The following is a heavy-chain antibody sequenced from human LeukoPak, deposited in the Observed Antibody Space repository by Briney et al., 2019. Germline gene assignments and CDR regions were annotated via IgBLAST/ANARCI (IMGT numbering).Heavy chain of an antibody. D-gene: IGHD2-2*01. CDR2: MSYSGRA. J-gene: IGHJ6*03. CDR1: GGSINSSNYY. Sequence: SETLSLTCTVSGGSINSSNYYWGWIRQPPGEGLEGIGTMSYSGRANYNPSLKSRVTISADTSKNQFSLKLSSVTAADTAVYYCARVVPAANYYYYMDVWGKGTTVTISS. V-gene: IGHV4-39*07. CDR3: ARVVPAANYYYYMDV.